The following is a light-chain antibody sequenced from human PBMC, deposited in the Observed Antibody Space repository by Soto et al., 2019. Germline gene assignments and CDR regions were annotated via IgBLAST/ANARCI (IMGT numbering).Light chain of an antibody. CDR2: RAS. Sequence: EVVMTQSPATLSVSPGERATLSCRASQSVSNNYLAWYQKKPGQAPRLLIYRASSRATGIPDRFSGSGSGTDFNLTITRLETEDFAVYYCQQYGSSTRTFGQGTRLEIK. J-gene: IGKJ5*01. CDR1: QSVSNNY. CDR3: QQYGSSTRT. V-gene: IGKV3-20*01.